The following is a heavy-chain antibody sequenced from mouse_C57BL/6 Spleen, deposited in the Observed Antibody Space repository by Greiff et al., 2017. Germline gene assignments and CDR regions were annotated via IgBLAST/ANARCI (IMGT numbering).Heavy chain of an antibody. D-gene: IGHD1-1*01. Sequence: QVQLKQSGPELVKPGASVKISCKASGYAFSSSWMNWVKQRPGKGLEWIGGIYPGDGDTNYNGKFKGKATLTADTSSSTSYMQLSSLTSEDSAVYYCARSYSGSSYAFDYWGQGTTLTVSS. CDR1: GYAFSSSW. CDR3: ARSYSGSSYAFDY. CDR2: IYPGDGDT. J-gene: IGHJ2*01. V-gene: IGHV1-82*01.